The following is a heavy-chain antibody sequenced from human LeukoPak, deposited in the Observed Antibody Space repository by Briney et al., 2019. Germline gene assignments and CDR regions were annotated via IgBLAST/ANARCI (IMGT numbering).Heavy chain of an antibody. CDR2: INPNSGGT. D-gene: IGHD2-2*03. V-gene: IGHV1-2*02. Sequence: GASVKVSCKASGYTFTGYYMHWVRQAPGQGLEWMGWINPNSGGTNYAQKFQGRVTMTRDTSISTAYMELSRLRSDDTAVYYCARDMDIVVVPAARSGYYMDVWGKGTTVTVSS. J-gene: IGHJ6*03. CDR1: GYTFTGYY. CDR3: ARDMDIVVVPAARSGYYMDV.